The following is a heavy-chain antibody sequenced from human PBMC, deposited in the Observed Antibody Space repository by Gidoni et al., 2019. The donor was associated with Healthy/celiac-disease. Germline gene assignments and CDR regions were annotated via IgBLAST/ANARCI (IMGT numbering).Heavy chain of an antibody. V-gene: IGHV4-38-2*02. Sequence: QVQLQESGPGLVKPSETLSLTCAVSGYSISSGYYWGWIRQPPGKGLEWIGSIYHSGSTYYDPYLKSRVTISVDTSKNQFSLKLSSVTAADTAVYYCARDFTIFGVVIIGFDYWGQGTLVTVSS. CDR3: ARDFTIFGVVIIGFDY. CDR2: IYHSGST. J-gene: IGHJ4*02. CDR1: GYSISSGYY. D-gene: IGHD3-3*01.